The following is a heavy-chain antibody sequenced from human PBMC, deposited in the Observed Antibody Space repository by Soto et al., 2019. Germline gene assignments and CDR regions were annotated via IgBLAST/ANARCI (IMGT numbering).Heavy chain of an antibody. CDR1: GFTFGSYA. D-gene: IGHD2-2*01. CDR3: ARALRPSLNVLYYMDV. J-gene: IGHJ6*03. Sequence: EVQLLESGGGLVQPGGSLRLSCVVSGFTFGSYAMSWVRQAPEKGPEWVAILGGNGFTTYYADSVKGRFTISGDKSKSTLFRQMNSLGADDKGVYYCARALRPSLNVLYYMDVWGRGTSVTVSS. V-gene: IGHV3-23*01. CDR2: LGGNGFTT.